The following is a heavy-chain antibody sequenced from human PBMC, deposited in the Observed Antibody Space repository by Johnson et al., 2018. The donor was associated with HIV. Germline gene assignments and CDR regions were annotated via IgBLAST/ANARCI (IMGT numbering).Heavy chain of an antibody. D-gene: IGHD5-18*01. Sequence: VQLVESGGGVVQPGRSLRLSCAASGFTFDDYAMHWVRQAPGKGLEWVSVIYSGGSTYYADSVKGRFTISRDNSKNTLYLQMNSLRAEETAVYYCARVDTARPWRAAFDIWCQGTMVTVSS. V-gene: IGHV3-66*01. J-gene: IGHJ3*02. CDR2: IYSGGST. CDR1: GFTFDDYA. CDR3: ARVDTARPWRAAFDI.